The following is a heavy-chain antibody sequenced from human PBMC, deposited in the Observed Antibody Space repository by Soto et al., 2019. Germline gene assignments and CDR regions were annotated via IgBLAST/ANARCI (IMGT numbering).Heavy chain of an antibody. D-gene: IGHD3-22*01. CDR3: ARCSYYYDSSGYFPAY. CDR1: GGSVSSGSYY. J-gene: IGHJ4*02. V-gene: IGHV4-61*01. Sequence: NPSETLSLTCTVSGGSVSSGSYYWSWIRQPPGKGLEWIGYIYYSGSTNYNPSLKSRVTISVDTSKNQFSLKLSSVTAADTAVYYCARCSYYYDSSGYFPAYWGQGTLVTVSS. CDR2: IYYSGST.